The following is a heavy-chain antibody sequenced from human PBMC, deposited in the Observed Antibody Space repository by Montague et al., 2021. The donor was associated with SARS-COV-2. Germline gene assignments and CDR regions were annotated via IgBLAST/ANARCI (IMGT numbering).Heavy chain of an antibody. CDR1: GASISSRIYY. Sequence: SETLSLTCTVSGASISSRIYYWVRIRQPPGKGLVWIGFKYDSASTYYNPTLKSRVTISGDTSKNQFSLNSNSVTAAGTAVYSCATLPSCCTIFGVVQGYYFDVWGQGTLVTVSS. D-gene: IGHD3-3*01. J-gene: IGHJ4*02. V-gene: IGHV4-39*01. CDR3: ATLPSCCTIFGVVQGYYFDV. CDR2: KYDSAST.